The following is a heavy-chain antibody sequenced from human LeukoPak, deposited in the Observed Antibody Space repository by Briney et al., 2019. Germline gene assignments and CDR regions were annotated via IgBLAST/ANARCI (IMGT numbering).Heavy chain of an antibody. CDR2: INYSGST. V-gene: IGHV4-59*08. CDR1: GGSFSSYY. Sequence: PSETLSLTCTVSGGSFSSYYWSWIRQPPGKGLEWVGYINYSGSTNYNPSLTSGGTISVETNKNKFSLKLRTMSAADTAVYYCARGLFGVGATRFNCFDLWGQGTLVTVSS. J-gene: IGHJ5*02. D-gene: IGHD1-26*01. CDR3: ARGLFGVGATRFNCFDL.